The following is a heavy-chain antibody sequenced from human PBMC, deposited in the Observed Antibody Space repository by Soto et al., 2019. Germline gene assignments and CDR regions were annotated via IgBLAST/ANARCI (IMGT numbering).Heavy chain of an antibody. CDR1: GGSFSGYY. CDR3: ARVIAVVPAAILGGMDV. Sequence: NPSETLSLTCAVYGGSFSGYYWSWIRQPPGKGLEWIGEINHSGSTNYNPSLKSRVAISVDTSKNQFSLKLSSVTAADTAVYYCARVIAVVPAAILGGMDVWGQGTTVTVSS. V-gene: IGHV4-34*01. J-gene: IGHJ6*02. CDR2: INHSGST. D-gene: IGHD2-2*01.